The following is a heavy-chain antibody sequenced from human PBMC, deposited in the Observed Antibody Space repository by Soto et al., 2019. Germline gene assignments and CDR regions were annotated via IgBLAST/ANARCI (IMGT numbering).Heavy chain of an antibody. D-gene: IGHD3-16*02. V-gene: IGHV3-23*01. CDR2: ISGSGGST. CDR1: VFTLSSSA. J-gene: IGHJ5*02. Sequence: GGSLRLSCAASVFTLSSSAMSGACQAPGKGLEWVSAISGSGGSTYYADSVKGRFTISRDNSKNTLYLQMNSLRAEDTAVYYCAKDGRLGELSLSDWFDPWGQGTLVTVSS. CDR3: AKDGRLGELSLSDWFDP.